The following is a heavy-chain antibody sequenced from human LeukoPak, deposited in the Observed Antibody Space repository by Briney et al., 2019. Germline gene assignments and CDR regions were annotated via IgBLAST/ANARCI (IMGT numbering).Heavy chain of an antibody. V-gene: IGHV5-51*01. CDR2: IYPGDSDT. CDR1: GYSFTSYW. CDR3: ASQGSHYYGSGSYYGYFQH. Sequence: GESLKISCKGSGYSFTSYWIGWVRQMPGKGLEWMGIIYPGDSDTRYSPSFQGQVTISADKSISTAYLQWSSLKASDTAMYYCASQGSHYYGSGSYYGYFQHWGQGTLVTVSS. J-gene: IGHJ1*01. D-gene: IGHD3-10*01.